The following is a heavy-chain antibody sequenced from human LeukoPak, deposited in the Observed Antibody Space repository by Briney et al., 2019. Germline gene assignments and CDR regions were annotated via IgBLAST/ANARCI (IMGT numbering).Heavy chain of an antibody. V-gene: IGHV3-7*03. Sequence: GGSLRLSCAVSGFTFRSYWMSWLRQAPGKGLECVASINQDGTKQYYVDSVRGRFTISRDDAKNSVYLQMNSLRAEDTAVYYCAEEPSWSLLRGSWDYWGQGTLVTVSS. CDR1: GFTFRSYW. D-gene: IGHD3-22*01. J-gene: IGHJ4*02. CDR3: AEEPSWSLLRGSWDY. CDR2: INQDGTKQ.